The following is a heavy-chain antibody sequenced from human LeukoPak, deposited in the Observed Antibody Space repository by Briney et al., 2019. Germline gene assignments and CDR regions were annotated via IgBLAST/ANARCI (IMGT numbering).Heavy chain of an antibody. CDR1: GGTFSSYA. Sequence: SVKVSCKASGGTFSSYAISWVRQAPGQGLEWMGRIIPILGIANYAQKFQGRVTITADKSTSTAYMELSSLRSEDTAVYYCARDIPEDTYYDFWSGYYNKDYFDYWGQGTLVTVPS. CDR3: ARDIPEDTYYDFWSGYYNKDYFDY. V-gene: IGHV1-69*04. D-gene: IGHD3-3*01. J-gene: IGHJ4*02. CDR2: IIPILGIA.